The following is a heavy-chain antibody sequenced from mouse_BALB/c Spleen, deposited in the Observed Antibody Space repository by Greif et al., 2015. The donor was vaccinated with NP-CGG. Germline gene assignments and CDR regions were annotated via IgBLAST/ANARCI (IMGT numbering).Heavy chain of an antibody. CDR3: GSRAMDY. J-gene: IGHJ4*01. V-gene: IGHV2-9*02. CDR1: GFSLTSYG. CDR2: IWAGGST. D-gene: IGHD1-1*01. Sequence: QVQLQQSGPGLVAPSQSLSITCTVSGFSLTSYGVHWVRPPPGKGLAWLGVIWAGGSTNYNSALMSRLSISKDNSKSQVFLKMNSLQTDDTAMYYCGSRAMDYWGQGTSVTVSS.